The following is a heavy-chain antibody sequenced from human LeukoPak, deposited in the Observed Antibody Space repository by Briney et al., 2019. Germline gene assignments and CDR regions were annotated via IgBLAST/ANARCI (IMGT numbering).Heavy chain of an antibody. CDR2: IYSGGST. CDR3: ARRGITMVRGVIGYFDY. D-gene: IGHD3-10*01. Sequence: GGSLRLSCAASGFTVSSNYMSWVRQAPGKGLGWVSVIYSGGSTYYADSVKGRFTISRDNSKNTLYLQMNSLRAEDTAVYYCARRGITMVRGVIGYFDYWGQGTLVTVSS. J-gene: IGHJ4*02. CDR1: GFTVSSNY. V-gene: IGHV3-53*01.